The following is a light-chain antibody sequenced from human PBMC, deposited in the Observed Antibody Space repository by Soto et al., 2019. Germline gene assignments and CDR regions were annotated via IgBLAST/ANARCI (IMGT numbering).Light chain of an antibody. CDR2: GAS. CDR3: QQYGGSPAT. V-gene: IGKV3-20*01. CDR1: QSVRSNY. J-gene: IGKJ1*01. Sequence: ESVLTQSPGTRSLSPGERATLSCRASQSVRSNYLAGYQQKPGQARRLLIYGASSRATGIPDRCSGSGSGTDFALTISRLEPEDFAVYYGQQYGGSPATFGQGTKVEIK.